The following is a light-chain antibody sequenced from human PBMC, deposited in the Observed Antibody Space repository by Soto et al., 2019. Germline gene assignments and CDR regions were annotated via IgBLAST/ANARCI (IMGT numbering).Light chain of an antibody. CDR1: QNINNW. V-gene: IGKV1-5*01. J-gene: IGKJ1*01. Sequence: DIQLTQSPSSLCASIGDRVTLTCRASQNINNWIAWYHQKPGKAPKFLIYDASTVETGVPSRFSGSGLGTEFSLTISSLQPDDFGSYYCQHMRTCGQGTKVDIK. CDR3: QHMRT. CDR2: DAS.